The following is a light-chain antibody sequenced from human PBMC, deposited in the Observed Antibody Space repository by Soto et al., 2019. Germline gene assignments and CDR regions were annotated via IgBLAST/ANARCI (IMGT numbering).Light chain of an antibody. Sequence: EIVMTQSPVTLSVSPGERATLSCRASQSVNSQLAWYQQKPGQAPRLLIYDASNRATGIPARFSGSETGTDFTLTISSLEPEDSAVYYCQQRWSWPLTFGGGTKVDIK. J-gene: IGKJ4*01. CDR3: QQRWSWPLT. CDR1: QSVNSQ. V-gene: IGKV3-11*01. CDR2: DAS.